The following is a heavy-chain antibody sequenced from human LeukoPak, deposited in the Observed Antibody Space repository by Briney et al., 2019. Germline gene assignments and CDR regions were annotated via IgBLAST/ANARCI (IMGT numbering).Heavy chain of an antibody. CDR3: AREAVAGHPFDY. V-gene: IGHV3-21*01. D-gene: IGHD6-19*01. Sequence: PGGSLRLSCAASGFTFSSYSMNWVRQAPGKGLEWVSSISSSSSYIYYADSVKGRFTISRDNAKNSLYLQMNSLRAEDTAVYYCAREAVAGHPFDYWGQGTLVTVSS. CDR1: GFTFSSYS. CDR2: ISSSSSYI. J-gene: IGHJ4*02.